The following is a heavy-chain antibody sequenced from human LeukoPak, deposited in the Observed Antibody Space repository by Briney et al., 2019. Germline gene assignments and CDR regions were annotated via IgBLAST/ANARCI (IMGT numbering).Heavy chain of an antibody. V-gene: IGHV3-20*04. Sequence: PGGSLRLSCAASGFTFDDYGMSWVRQAPGKGLEWVSGINWNGGSTGYADSVKGRFTISRDNAKNSLYLQMNSLRAEDTALYYCARDLIAVAGTYYYYMDVWGKGTTVTVSS. CDR2: INWNGGST. D-gene: IGHD6-19*01. CDR3: ARDLIAVAGTYYYYMDV. J-gene: IGHJ6*03. CDR1: GFTFDDYG.